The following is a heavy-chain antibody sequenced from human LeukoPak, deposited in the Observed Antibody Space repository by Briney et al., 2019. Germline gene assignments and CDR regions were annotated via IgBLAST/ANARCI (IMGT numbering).Heavy chain of an antibody. D-gene: IGHD6-13*01. CDR2: INHSGST. Sequence: SETLSLTCAVYGGSSGVYPWSGIAKPPWKGLNWMGEINHSGSTYYNPSLKSRVTISVDTSKNQVSLKLSSVTAADTAVYYCAGRPSIWYSKNIDYWGQGTLVTVSS. V-gene: IGHV4-34*01. J-gene: IGHJ4*02. CDR3: AGRPSIWYSKNIDY. CDR1: GGSSGVYP.